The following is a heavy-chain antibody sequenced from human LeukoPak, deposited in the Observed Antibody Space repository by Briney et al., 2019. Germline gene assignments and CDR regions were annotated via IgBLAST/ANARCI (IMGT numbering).Heavy chain of an antibody. V-gene: IGHV3-23*01. CDR1: GFTFSSYG. Sequence: GGSLRLSCAASGFTFSSYGMTWVRQAPGKGLGWVSGISGSGGSTYYEDSVKGRFTISRDNSKNTLYLQMNSLRAEDTAVYYCAKNSGGTCYSHLDYWGQGTLVTVSS. J-gene: IGHJ4*02. D-gene: IGHD2-15*01. CDR2: ISGSGGST. CDR3: AKNSGGTCYSHLDY.